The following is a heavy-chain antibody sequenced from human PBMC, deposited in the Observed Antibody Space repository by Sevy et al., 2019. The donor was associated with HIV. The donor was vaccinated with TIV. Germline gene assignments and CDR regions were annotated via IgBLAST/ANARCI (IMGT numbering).Heavy chain of an antibody. CDR2: IRSKAYGGTT. J-gene: IGHJ3*02. Sequence: GGSLRLSCTASGFTFGDYAMSWVRQAPGKGLEWVGFIRSKAYGGTTEYAASVKGRFTISRDDSKSIAYLQMNSLKTEDTAVYYCTRELWTDAFDIWGQGTMVTVS. CDR3: TRELWTDAFDI. D-gene: IGHD5-18*01. CDR1: GFTFGDYA. V-gene: IGHV3-49*04.